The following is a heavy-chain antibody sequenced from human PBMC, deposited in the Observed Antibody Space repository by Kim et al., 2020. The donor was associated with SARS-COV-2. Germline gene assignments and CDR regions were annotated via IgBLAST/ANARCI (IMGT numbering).Heavy chain of an antibody. D-gene: IGHD6-19*01. CDR3: ARDGDLYSSGKDAFDI. CDR2: IKQDGNQK. Sequence: GGSLRLSCAAYGFTFSSSWMTWVRKAPGKGLEWVANIKQDGNQKYYVDSVKGRFTISRDNAKHSLYLQMNSLRAEDTAVYYCARDGDLYSSGKDAFDIWGQGTMVTVSS. V-gene: IGHV3-7*01. J-gene: IGHJ3*02. CDR1: GFTFSSSW.